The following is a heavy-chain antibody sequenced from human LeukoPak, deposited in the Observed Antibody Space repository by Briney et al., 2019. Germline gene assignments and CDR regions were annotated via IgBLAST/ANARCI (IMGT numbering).Heavy chain of an antibody. D-gene: IGHD5-12*01. CDR1: GYTFTSYG. Sequence: ASGKVSCKASGYTFTSYGIGWGRQAPGQGLEWMGWISAYNGNTNYAQKLQGRVTMTTDTSTSTAYMELRSLRSDDTAVYYCARDRPYSGYDFDWFDPWGQGTLVTVSS. V-gene: IGHV1-18*01. J-gene: IGHJ5*02. CDR3: ARDRPYSGYDFDWFDP. CDR2: ISAYNGNT.